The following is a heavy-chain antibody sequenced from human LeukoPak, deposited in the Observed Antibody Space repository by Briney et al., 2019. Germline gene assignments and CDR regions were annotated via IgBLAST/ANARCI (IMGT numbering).Heavy chain of an antibody. V-gene: IGHV4-59*01. J-gene: IGHJ3*02. CDR2: IYYSGST. CDR3: ARDPRAPPGAFDI. Sequence: SETLYLTCTVSGGSISSYYWSWIRQPPGKGLEWIGYIYYSGSTNYNPSLKSRVTISVDTSKNQFSLKLSSVTAADMAVYYCARDPRAPPGAFDIWGQGTMVTVSS. CDR1: GGSISSYY. D-gene: IGHD3-10*01.